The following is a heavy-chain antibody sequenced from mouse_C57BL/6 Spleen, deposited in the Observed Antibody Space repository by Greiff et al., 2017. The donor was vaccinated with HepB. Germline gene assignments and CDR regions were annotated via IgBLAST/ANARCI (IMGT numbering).Heavy chain of an antibody. CDR3: ARGDGNYEDYAMDY. CDR1: GYAFSSYW. J-gene: IGHJ4*01. Sequence: VQLQESGAELVKPGASVKISCKASGYAFSSYWMNWVKQRPGKGLEWIGQIYPGDGDTNYNGKFKGKATLTADKSSSTAYMQLSSLTSEDSAVYFCARGDGNYEDYAMDYWGQGTSVTVSS. D-gene: IGHD2-1*01. V-gene: IGHV1-80*01. CDR2: IYPGDGDT.